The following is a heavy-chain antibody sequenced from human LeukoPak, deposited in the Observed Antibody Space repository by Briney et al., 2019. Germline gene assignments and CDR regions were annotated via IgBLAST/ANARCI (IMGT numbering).Heavy chain of an antibody. CDR3: ARLPSRDGYDY. V-gene: IGHV4-59*01. D-gene: IGHD5-24*01. CDR1: GGSISSYY. CDR2: IYYSGST. J-gene: IGHJ4*02. Sequence: SSGTLSLTCTVSGGSISSYYWSWIRQPPGKGLEWIGYIYYSGSTNYNPSLKSRVTISVDTSKNQFSLKLSSVTAADTAVYYCARLPSRDGYDYWGQGTLVTVSS.